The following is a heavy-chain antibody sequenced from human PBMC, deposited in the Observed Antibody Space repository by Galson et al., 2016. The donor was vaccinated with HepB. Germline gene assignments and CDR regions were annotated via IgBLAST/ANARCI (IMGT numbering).Heavy chain of an antibody. CDR3: ARDLYYSIASILGGDY. Sequence: SVKVSCKASGYTFTNYFIHWVRQAPGQGFEWMGVINSSGGSTSYAQKFQGRVTMTRDTSTSTVYMELSSLRSEDTAVYYCARDLYYSIASILGGDYWGQGTLVTVSS. CDR1: GYTFTNYF. CDR2: INSSGGST. J-gene: IGHJ4*02. V-gene: IGHV1-46*01. D-gene: IGHD3-22*01.